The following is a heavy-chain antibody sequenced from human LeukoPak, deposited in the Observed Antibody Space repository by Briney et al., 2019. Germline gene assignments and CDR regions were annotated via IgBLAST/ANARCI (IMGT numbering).Heavy chain of an antibody. D-gene: IGHD1-26*01. J-gene: IGHJ4*02. CDR3: ARRWDPSPFDY. CDR1: GGSIRSSSHY. Sequence: KPSETLSLTCSVSGGSIRSSSHYWGWIRQPPGKGLEWIGSIYYSGRTYYNPSLKSRVTISVDTSKNQFSLKLSSVTAADTAVYYCARRWDPSPFDYWGQGTLVTVSS. V-gene: IGHV4-39*01. CDR2: IYYSGRT.